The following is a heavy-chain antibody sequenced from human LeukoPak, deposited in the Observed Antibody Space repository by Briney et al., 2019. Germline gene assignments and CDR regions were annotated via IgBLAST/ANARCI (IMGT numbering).Heavy chain of an antibody. V-gene: IGHV3-30*18. Sequence: GGSLRLSCAASGFTFSSYSMHWVRQAPGKGLEWVALISYDGGKKYYADSVKGRFTISRDNSKNTLYRQMNSLRAEDTAVYYCAKGHSSGGGDYWGQGTLVTVSS. CDR3: AKGHSSGGGDY. D-gene: IGHD3-22*01. CDR2: ISYDGGKK. CDR1: GFTFSSYS. J-gene: IGHJ4*02.